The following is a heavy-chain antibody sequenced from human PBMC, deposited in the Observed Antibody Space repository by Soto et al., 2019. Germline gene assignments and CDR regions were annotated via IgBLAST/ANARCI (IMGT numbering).Heavy chain of an antibody. Sequence: QVQLVQSGAEVKKPGSSVKVSCKASGGTFSSYTISWVRQAPGQGLEWMGRIIPILGIANYAQKFQGRVKITADKSTSTAYMELSSLRSEDTAVYYCAAGDYVWGSYRSIFDYWGQGTLVTVSS. CDR2: IIPILGIA. J-gene: IGHJ4*02. D-gene: IGHD3-16*02. V-gene: IGHV1-69*02. CDR3: AAGDYVWGSYRSIFDY. CDR1: GGTFSSYT.